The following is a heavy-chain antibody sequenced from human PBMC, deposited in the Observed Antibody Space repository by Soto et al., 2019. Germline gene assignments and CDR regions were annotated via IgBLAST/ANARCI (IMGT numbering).Heavy chain of an antibody. CDR3: AKLITFGGVIVHDAFDI. J-gene: IGHJ3*02. D-gene: IGHD3-16*02. CDR2: ISYDGSNK. CDR1: GFTFSSYG. V-gene: IGHV3-30*18. Sequence: GGSLRLSCAASGFTFSSYGMHWVRQAPGKGLEWVAVISYDGSNKYYADSVKGRFTISRDNSKNTLYLQMNSLRAEDTAVYYCAKLITFGGVIVHDAFDIWGQGTMVTVSS.